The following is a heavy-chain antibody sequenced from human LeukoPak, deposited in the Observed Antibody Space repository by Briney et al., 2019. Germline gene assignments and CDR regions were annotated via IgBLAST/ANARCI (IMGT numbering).Heavy chain of an antibody. CDR2: IYYSGST. Sequence: SETLSLTCTVSGGSISSGGYYWSWIRQHPGTGLEWIGYIYYSGSTYYNPSLKSRDTISVDTSKNQFSLKLSSVTAADTAVYYCARDRFGGSYGRPDAFDIWGQGTMVTVSS. J-gene: IGHJ3*02. D-gene: IGHD1-26*01. CDR3: ARDRFGGSYGRPDAFDI. CDR1: GGSISSGGYY. V-gene: IGHV4-31*03.